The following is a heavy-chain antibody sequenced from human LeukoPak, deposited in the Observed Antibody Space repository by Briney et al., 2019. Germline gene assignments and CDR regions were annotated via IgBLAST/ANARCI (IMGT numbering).Heavy chain of an antibody. CDR3: ATDRGGYGSGSYDY. CDR2: ISGSGGST. D-gene: IGHD3-10*01. Sequence: GGSLRLSCAASGFTFSSYAMSWVRQAPGKGLEWVSAISGSGGSTYYADSVKGRFTIPRDNSKNTLYLQMNSLRAEDTAVYYWATDRGGYGSGSYDYWGQGTLVTVSS. J-gene: IGHJ4*02. V-gene: IGHV3-23*01. CDR1: GFTFSSYA.